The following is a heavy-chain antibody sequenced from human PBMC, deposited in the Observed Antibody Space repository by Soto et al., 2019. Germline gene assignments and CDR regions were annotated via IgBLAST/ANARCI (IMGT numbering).Heavy chain of an antibody. CDR1: GFTFSSYD. CDR2: ISTSSRAI. Sequence: EVLLVESGGGLVQPGGSLRLSCAASGFTFSSYDMNWVRQAPGKGLEWISYISTSSRAIHYADSVKGRFTISRDNVKNSLYLQMNSLRDEDTAVYYCARDRGYCNGGSCYYMDVWGKGTTGTVSS. V-gene: IGHV3-48*02. CDR3: ARDRGYCNGGSCYYMDV. D-gene: IGHD2-15*01. J-gene: IGHJ6*03.